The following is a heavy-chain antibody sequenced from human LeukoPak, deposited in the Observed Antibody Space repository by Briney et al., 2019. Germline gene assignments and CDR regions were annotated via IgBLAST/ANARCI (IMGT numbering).Heavy chain of an antibody. CDR1: GFTFSQYY. J-gene: IGHJ1*01. D-gene: IGHD3-10*01. CDR3: TFLVREPQH. Sequence: SGGSLRLSCAVSGFTFSQYYMGWVRQARGRGLEWVAIIESDGSDRKYVDSVKGRFTISRDNAKNSLYLQMSSLTAEDTAIYFCTFLVREPQHWGRGTLVTVSS. V-gene: IGHV3-7*01. CDR2: IESDGSDR.